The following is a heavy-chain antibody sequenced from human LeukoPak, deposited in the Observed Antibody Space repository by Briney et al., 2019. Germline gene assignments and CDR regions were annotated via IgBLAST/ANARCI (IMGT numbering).Heavy chain of an antibody. CDR1: GFTFDDYA. J-gene: IGHJ4*02. CDR2: ISWNSGSI. Sequence: PGRSLRLSCAASGFTFDDYAMRWVRQAPGKGLEWVSGISWNSGSIGYADSVKGRFTISRDNAKNSLYLQMNSLRAEDTALYYCAKDIAGYSYGYGSFDYWGQGTLVTVSS. D-gene: IGHD5-18*01. CDR3: AKDIAGYSYGYGSFDY. V-gene: IGHV3-9*01.